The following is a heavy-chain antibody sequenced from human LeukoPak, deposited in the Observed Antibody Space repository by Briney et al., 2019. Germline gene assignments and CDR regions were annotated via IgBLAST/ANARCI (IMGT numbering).Heavy chain of an antibody. Sequence: SVKVSCKASGGTFSSYAISWVRQAPGQGLEWMGGIIPIFGTANYAQKFQGRVTITADESTSTAYMELSSLRSEDTAVYYCARTPPRSSYGYHYYYYGMDVWGQGTTVTVSS. V-gene: IGHV1-69*01. CDR2: IIPIFGTA. J-gene: IGHJ6*02. D-gene: IGHD5-18*01. CDR3: ARTPPRSSYGYHYYYYGMDV. CDR1: GGTFSSYA.